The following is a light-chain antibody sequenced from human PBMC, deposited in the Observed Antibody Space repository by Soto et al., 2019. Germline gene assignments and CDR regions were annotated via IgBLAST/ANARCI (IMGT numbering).Light chain of an antibody. CDR2: SAS. V-gene: IGKV3-15*01. CDR1: QSISTE. CDR3: QQGHNCPLT. Sequence: EIAMTQSPATLSVSPGERATLSCRASQSISTELAWYQQIPGQPPRLLIYSASTRATGVPARFTGSGSGSEFPLTISGLQSEDFAIYYCQQGHNCPLTFGQGTMLEI. J-gene: IGKJ2*01.